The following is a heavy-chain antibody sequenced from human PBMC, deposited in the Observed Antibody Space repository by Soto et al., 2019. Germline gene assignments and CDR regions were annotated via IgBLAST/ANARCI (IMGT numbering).Heavy chain of an antibody. CDR3: PGASGYHLGGGMDV. D-gene: IGHD5-12*01. V-gene: IGHV5-51*01. Sequence: PGESLKISCKGSGYSFTSYWIRWVRQMPGKGLEWMGIIYPCDSDTRYNPSFQGQVTISADKSISTPYLHWSSLKASDTAMNSCPGASGYHLGGGMDVWGQGTTVTVSS. CDR2: IYPCDSDT. CDR1: GYSFTSYW. J-gene: IGHJ6*02.